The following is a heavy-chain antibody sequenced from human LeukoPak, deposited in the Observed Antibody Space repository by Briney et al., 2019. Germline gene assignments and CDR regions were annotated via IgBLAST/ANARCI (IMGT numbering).Heavy chain of an antibody. CDR3: ATGPIIAAAGIADY. V-gene: IGHV1-24*01. CDR2: FDPEDGET. J-gene: IGHJ4*02. Sequence: ASVKVSCKVSGYTLTELSMHWVRQAPGKGLEWMGGFDPEDGETIYAQKFQGRVTMTEDTSTDTAYMELSSLRSGDTAVYYCATGPIIAAAGIADYWGQGTLVTVSS. CDR1: GYTLTELS. D-gene: IGHD6-13*01.